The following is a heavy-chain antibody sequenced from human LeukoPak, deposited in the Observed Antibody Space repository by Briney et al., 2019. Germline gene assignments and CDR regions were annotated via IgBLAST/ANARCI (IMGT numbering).Heavy chain of an antibody. D-gene: IGHD3-3*01. CDR1: GGSISSGSYY. J-gene: IGHJ5*02. V-gene: IGHV4-61*02. CDR2: IYTSGST. CDR3: ARERFFGVPDWFDP. Sequence: PSQTLSLTCTVSGGSISSGSYYWSWIRQPAGKGLEWIGRIYTSGSTNYNPSLKSRVTISVDTSKNQFSLKLSSVTAADTAVYYCARERFFGVPDWFDPWGQGTLVTVSS.